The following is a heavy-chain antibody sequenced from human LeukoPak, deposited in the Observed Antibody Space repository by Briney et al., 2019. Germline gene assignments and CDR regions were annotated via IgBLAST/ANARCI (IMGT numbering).Heavy chain of an antibody. V-gene: IGHV3-23*01. CDR3: AKDHYDYVWGSYRDY. CDR2: ISGSGGST. Sequence: PGGSLRLSCAASGFTFSSYAMSWVRQAPGKGLEWVSAISGSGGSTYYADSVKGRFTISRDNSKNTLYLQMNSLRAEDTAVYYCAKDHYDYVWGSYRDYWGQGTLVTVSS. J-gene: IGHJ4*02. D-gene: IGHD3-16*02. CDR1: GFTFSSYA.